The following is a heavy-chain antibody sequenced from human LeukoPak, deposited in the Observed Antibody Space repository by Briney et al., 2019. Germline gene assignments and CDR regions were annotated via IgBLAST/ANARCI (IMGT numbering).Heavy chain of an antibody. CDR1: GYTFTGYY. J-gene: IGHJ4*02. CDR3: ARGYYYDSSGYYYE. V-gene: IGHV1-2*02. Sequence: ASVKASCKASGYTFTGYYMHWVRQAPGQGLEWMGWINPNSGGTNYAQKFQGRVTMTRDTSISTAYMELSRLRSDDTAVYYCARGYYYDSSGYYYEWGQGTLVTVPS. D-gene: IGHD3-22*01. CDR2: INPNSGGT.